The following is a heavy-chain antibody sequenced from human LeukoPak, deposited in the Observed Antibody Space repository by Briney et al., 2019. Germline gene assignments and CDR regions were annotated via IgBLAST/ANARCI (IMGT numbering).Heavy chain of an antibody. CDR2: INHSGST. V-gene: IGHV4-34*01. J-gene: IGHJ4*02. Sequence: SETLSLTCAVYGGSFSGYYWSWIRQPPGKGLEWIGEINHSGSTNYNPSLKSRVTISVDTSKDQFSLKLSSVTAADTAVYYCARVYPPVDYWGQGTLVTVSS. CDR1: GGSFSGYY. CDR3: ARVYPPVDY. D-gene: IGHD1-14*01.